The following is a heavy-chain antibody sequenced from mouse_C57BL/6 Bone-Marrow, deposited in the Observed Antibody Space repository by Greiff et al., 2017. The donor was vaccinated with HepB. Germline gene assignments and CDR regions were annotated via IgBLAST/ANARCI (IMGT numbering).Heavy chain of an antibody. J-gene: IGHJ4*01. CDR2: FYPGSGSI. V-gene: IGHV1-62-2*01. CDR3: ARHEDRDYGSSYYAMDY. Sequence: VQRVESGAELVKPGASVKLSCKASGYTFTEYTIHWVKQRSGQGLEWIGWFYPGSGSIKYNEKFKDKATLTADKSSSTVYMELSRLTSEDSAVYFCARHEDRDYGSSYYAMDYWGQGTSVTVSS. CDR1: GYTFTEYT. D-gene: IGHD1-1*01.